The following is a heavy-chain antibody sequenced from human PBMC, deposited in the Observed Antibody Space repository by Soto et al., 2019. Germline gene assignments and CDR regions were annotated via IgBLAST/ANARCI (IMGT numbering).Heavy chain of an antibody. J-gene: IGHJ6*02. CDR2: ISGSGGST. CDR1: GFTFSRYA. CDR3: ANYIGKSYGYPTPTYYYYGMDV. V-gene: IGHV3-23*01. Sequence: GGSLRLSCAASGFTFSRYAMSWGLQAPGKGLEWVSAISGSGGSTYYADPVKGRFTISRDNSKNTLYLQMNSLRAEDTAVYYCANYIGKSYGYPTPTYYYYGMDVWGQGTTVTVSS. D-gene: IGHD5-18*01.